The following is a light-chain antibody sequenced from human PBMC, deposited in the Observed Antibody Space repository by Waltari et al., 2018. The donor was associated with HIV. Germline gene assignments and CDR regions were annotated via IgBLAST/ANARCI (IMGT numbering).Light chain of an antibody. CDR2: VVS. V-gene: IGLV1-40*01. J-gene: IGLJ2*01. Sequence: QSVLTQPPSVSGAPEHRLPISCNGSSSNIGAGYEVHSYQELPGTGPKLLIYVVSNRPSGVPERFSGSKSGTSASLAISGVEAEDEADYYCQSWDSSIGGVRFGGGTKLTVL. CDR1: SSNIGAGYE. CDR3: QSWDSSIGGVR.